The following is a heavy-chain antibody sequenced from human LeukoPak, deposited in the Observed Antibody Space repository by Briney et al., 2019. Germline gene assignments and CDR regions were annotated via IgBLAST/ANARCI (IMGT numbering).Heavy chain of an antibody. Sequence: GGSLRLSCIGSGFNFSGYWMSWVRQAPGKGLEWVANLKQDGSETYYVDSVEGRFTFSRDNAKNSTFLQMNSLRGEDTGLYYCAREDPYCSGGNCYFKFDYWGQGILVTVSS. CDR2: LKQDGSET. V-gene: IGHV3-7*01. CDR3: AREDPYCSGGNCYFKFDY. D-gene: IGHD2-15*01. CDR1: GFNFSGYW. J-gene: IGHJ4*02.